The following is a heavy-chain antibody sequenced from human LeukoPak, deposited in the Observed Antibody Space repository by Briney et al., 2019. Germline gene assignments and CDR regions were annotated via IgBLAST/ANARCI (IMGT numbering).Heavy chain of an antibody. CDR2: IYYSGST. CDR3: ASRRITIFGVVIIGGWFDP. D-gene: IGHD3-3*01. CDR1: GGSISSGGYY. J-gene: IGHJ5*02. V-gene: IGHV4-31*03. Sequence: SETLSLTCTVSGGSISSGGYYWSWIRQHPGKGLEWIGYIYYSGSTYYNPSLKSRVTISVDTSKNQFSLKLSSVTAADTAAYYCASRRITIFGVVIIGGWFDPWGQGTLVTVSS.